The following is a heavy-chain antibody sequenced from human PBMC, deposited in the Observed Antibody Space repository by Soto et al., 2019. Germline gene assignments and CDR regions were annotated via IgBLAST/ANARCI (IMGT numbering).Heavy chain of an antibody. Sequence: SVKVPWKASGGTFSSNAISWVREGTGQGLEWMGGIIPIFGTANYARKFQGRVTITADESTSTAYMELSSLRSEDTAVYYCARDERYSSGFYWFDPWGRG. CDR3: ARDERYSSGFYWFDP. CDR1: GGTFSSNA. V-gene: IGHV1-69*13. J-gene: IGHJ5*02. CDR2: IIPIFGTA. D-gene: IGHD6-19*01.